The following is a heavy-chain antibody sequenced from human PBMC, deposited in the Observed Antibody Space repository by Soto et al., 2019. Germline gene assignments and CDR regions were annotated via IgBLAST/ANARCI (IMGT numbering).Heavy chain of an antibody. V-gene: IGHV4-4*07. CDR2: VFPGGPT. J-gene: IGHJ4*01. D-gene: IGHD3-10*01. Sequence: SETLSLTCTVSGDPITSYFWTWLRQPAGKGLEWIGHVFPGGPTSHNSSLKSRVSMSVDTSKNQFSLTLTSVTAADTAVYYCARTLSGFTYGSRQFYFDYWGHGTTVTVSS. CDR3: ARTLSGFTYGSRQFYFDY. CDR1: GDPITSYF.